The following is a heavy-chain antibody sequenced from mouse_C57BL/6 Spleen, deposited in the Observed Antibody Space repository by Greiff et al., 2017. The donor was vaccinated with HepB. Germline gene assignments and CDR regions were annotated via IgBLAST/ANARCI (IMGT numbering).Heavy chain of an antibody. Sequence: VQLQQSGAELVKPGASVKLSCKASGYTFTSYWMHWVKQRPGQGLEWIGMIHPNSGSTNYNEKFKSKATLTVDKSSSTSYMQLSSLTSADSAVYYCSRSRVTTDYFDYWGQGTTLTVSS. CDR3: SRSRVTTDYFDY. V-gene: IGHV1-64*01. CDR1: GYTFTSYW. CDR2: IHPNSGST. D-gene: IGHD1-1*01. J-gene: IGHJ2*01.